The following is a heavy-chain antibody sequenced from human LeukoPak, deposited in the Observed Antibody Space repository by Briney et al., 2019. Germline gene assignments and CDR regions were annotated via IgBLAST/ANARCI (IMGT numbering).Heavy chain of an antibody. CDR3: ARDLQQWIPFDY. CDR1: GFTFDDYA. D-gene: IGHD6-19*01. Sequence: GRSLRLSCAASGFTFDDYAMHWVRQAPGKGLEWVSGISWNSGSIGYADSVKGRFTISRDNAKNSLYLQMNSLRAEDTAVYYCARDLQQWIPFDYWGQGTLVTVSS. J-gene: IGHJ4*02. V-gene: IGHV3-9*01. CDR2: ISWNSGSI.